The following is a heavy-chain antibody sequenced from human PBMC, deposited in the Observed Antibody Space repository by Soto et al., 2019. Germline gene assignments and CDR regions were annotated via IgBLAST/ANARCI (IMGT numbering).Heavy chain of an antibody. Sequence: PSETLSLTCTVSGGSISSGGYYWSWIRQHPGKGLEWIGYIYYSGSTYYNPSLKSRVTISVDTSKNQFSLKLSSVTAADTAVYYCARDRITMVRGVMAVVYYYYGMDVWGQGTTVTVSS. CDR2: IYYSGST. V-gene: IGHV4-31*03. D-gene: IGHD3-10*01. CDR3: ARDRITMVRGVMAVVYYYYGMDV. CDR1: GGSISSGGYY. J-gene: IGHJ6*02.